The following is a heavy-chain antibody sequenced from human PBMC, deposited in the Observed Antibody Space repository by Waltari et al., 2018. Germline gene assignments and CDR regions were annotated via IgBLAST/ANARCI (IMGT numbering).Heavy chain of an antibody. Sequence: QVQLQESGPGLVKPSATLSLTCAVSGYSICSVYYWAWIRQPPGKGLEWIGSIYHSGSTYYNPSLKSRVTISVDTSKNQFSLKLSSVTAADTAVYYCASGVGATPGLDYWGQGTLVTVSS. D-gene: IGHD1-26*01. J-gene: IGHJ4*02. V-gene: IGHV4-38-2*01. CDR2: IYHSGST. CDR3: ASGVGATPGLDY. CDR1: GYSICSVYY.